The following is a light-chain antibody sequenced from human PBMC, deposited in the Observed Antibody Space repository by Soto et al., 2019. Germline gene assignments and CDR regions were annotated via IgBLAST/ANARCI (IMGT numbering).Light chain of an antibody. CDR1: QTVGRF. CDR3: QQNLGVHT. Sequence: DIVLTQSPATLSLSPGDRVTLSCRASQTVGRFLSWYQHSPGQGPRLLVYDASNRATGVPARFSGSGSETDFTLTISSLEPEDSAVYYCQQNLGVHTFGQGTKVDIK. CDR2: DAS. J-gene: IGKJ1*01. V-gene: IGKV3-11*01.